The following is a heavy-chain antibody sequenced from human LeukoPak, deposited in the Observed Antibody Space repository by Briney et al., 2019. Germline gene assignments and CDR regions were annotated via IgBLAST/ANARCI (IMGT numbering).Heavy chain of an antibody. CDR3: ARECQPGIAALC. CDR1: GGSISSDS. V-gene: IGHV4-59*01. J-gene: IGHJ4*02. Sequence: PSETLSLTCTVSGGSISSDSWSWIRQPPGKGQEWIGYIYYRGSTNYNPSLKSRVTISVDTSKNQFSLKLRSVTAADTAVYFCARECQPGIAALCWGQGTQVTVSS. D-gene: IGHD6-13*01. CDR2: IYYRGST.